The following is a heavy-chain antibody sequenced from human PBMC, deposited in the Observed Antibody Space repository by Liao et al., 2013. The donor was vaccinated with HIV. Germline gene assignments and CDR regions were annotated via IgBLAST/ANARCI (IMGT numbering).Heavy chain of an antibody. CDR2: IYTSGST. CDR1: GGSISSGSYY. CDR3: AGGQLSRAVDWFDP. Sequence: QVQLQESGPGLVKPSQTLSLTCTVSGGSISSGSYYWSWIRQPAGKGLEWIGRIYTSGSTNYNPSLKSRVTISIDTSKNQFSLKLSSVTAADTAVYYCAGGQLSRAVDWFDPGAREPWSPSPQ. D-gene: IGHD6-13*01. V-gene: IGHV4-61*02. J-gene: IGHJ5*02.